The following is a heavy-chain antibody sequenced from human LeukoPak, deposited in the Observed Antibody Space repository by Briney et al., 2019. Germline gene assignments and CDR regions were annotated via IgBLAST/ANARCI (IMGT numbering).Heavy chain of an antibody. D-gene: IGHD5-12*01. J-gene: IGHJ6*03. CDR1: GGSISSSSYY. CDR2: IYYSGST. Sequence: SETLSLTCTVSGGSISSSSYYWGWIRQPPGKGLEWIGSIYYSGSTYYNPSLKSRVTISADTSKNQFSLKLSSVTAADTAVYYCAGLPYYYYYYMDVWGKGTTVTVSS. V-gene: IGHV4-39*01. CDR3: AGLPYYYYYYMDV.